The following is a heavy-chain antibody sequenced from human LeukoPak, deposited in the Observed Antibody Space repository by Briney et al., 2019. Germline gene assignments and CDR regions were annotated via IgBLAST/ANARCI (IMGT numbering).Heavy chain of an antibody. V-gene: IGHV3-30*02. Sequence: QSGGSLRLSCAASGFTFNNYDIHWVRQAPGKGLEWVALIRSDGTKEYYADSMKGRFTISRDNAKNSLYLQMNSLRAEDTAVYYCARDRSRGSVAGNTFDYWGQGTLVTVSS. CDR1: GFTFNNYD. CDR3: ARDRSRGSVAGNTFDY. D-gene: IGHD6-19*01. J-gene: IGHJ4*02. CDR2: IRSDGTKE.